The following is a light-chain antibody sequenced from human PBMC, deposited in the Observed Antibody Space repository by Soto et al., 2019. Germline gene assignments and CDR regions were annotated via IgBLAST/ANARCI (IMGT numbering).Light chain of an antibody. J-gene: IGKJ4*01. Sequence: EIVITQSPATLSVSPGQRATLSCSASQSISSNLVWYQQKPCQAPRLLIYGASTRAAGIPARFSGSGSGTEFTLTISSLQSEDFAVYYCQQYHNWPPLTFGGGTKVDIK. CDR3: QQYHNWPPLT. CDR2: GAS. CDR1: QSISSN. V-gene: IGKV3-15*01.